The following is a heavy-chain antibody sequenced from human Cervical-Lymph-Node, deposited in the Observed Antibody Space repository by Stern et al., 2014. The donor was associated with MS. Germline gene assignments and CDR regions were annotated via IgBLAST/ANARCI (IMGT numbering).Heavy chain of an antibody. V-gene: IGHV3-11*01. J-gene: IGHJ4*02. CDR1: GFRFSDFY. CDR3: ARRKRSYDY. Sequence: QVQLQESGGGLVKPGGSLRLSCAGSGFRFSDFYMTWIRKSPERGLEWVSYISNSGQSIYYADSVKGRFTISRDNAKNSLYLEMNSLRVEDAGTYYCARRKRSYDYWGQGTLVTVSS. CDR2: ISNSGQSI.